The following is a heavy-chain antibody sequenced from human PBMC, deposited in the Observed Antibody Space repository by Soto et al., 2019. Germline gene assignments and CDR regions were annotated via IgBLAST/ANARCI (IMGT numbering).Heavy chain of an antibody. CDR3: AKRPGDGYNYPDY. V-gene: IGHV3-23*01. CDR2: ISDSGGST. CDR1: GFTFSYYA. D-gene: IGHD5-12*01. Sequence: GSLRLSCATSGFTFSYYALSWVRQAPGKGLEWVSSISDSGGSTYYADSVKGRFTISRDNSKDTLFLQINRLRVEDTAVYYCAKRPGDGYNYPDYWGQVTLCTVSS. J-gene: IGHJ4*02.